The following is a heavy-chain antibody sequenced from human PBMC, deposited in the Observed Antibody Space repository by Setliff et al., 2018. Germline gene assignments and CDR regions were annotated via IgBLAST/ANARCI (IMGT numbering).Heavy chain of an antibody. CDR3: ARSDHLVVDGFDV. D-gene: IGHD3-16*01. CDR1: GYAFTDNY. CDR2: INPKTGGT. J-gene: IGHJ3*01. Sequence: AAVKVSCKTSGYAFTDNYIHWVRQAPGQGLEWMGWINPKTGGTNLAQKFQGWVSMTRDTSITTAYMELSRLTSDDMAVYFCARSDHLVVDGFDVWGQGTMVTVSS. V-gene: IGHV1-2*04.